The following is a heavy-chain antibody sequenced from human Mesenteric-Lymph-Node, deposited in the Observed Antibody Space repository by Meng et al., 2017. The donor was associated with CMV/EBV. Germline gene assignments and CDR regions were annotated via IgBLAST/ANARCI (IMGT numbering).Heavy chain of an antibody. CDR1: GFTFSSYS. CDR3: VSHYDFWSGSDF. D-gene: IGHD3-3*01. CDR2: ISSSSSYI. J-gene: IGHJ4*02. V-gene: IGHV3-21*01. Sequence: GSLRLSCAASGFTFSSYSMNWVRQAPGKGLEWVSTISSSSSYIYYAESVKGRFTISRDNAKNSLYLHMNSLRADDTAVYYCVSHYDFWSGSDFWGQGALVTVSS.